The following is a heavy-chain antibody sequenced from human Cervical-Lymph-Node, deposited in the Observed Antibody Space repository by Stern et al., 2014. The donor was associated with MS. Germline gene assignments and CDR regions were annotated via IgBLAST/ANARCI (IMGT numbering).Heavy chain of an antibody. CDR1: GYTFTSYW. J-gene: IGHJ4*02. CDR3: ARQRYFDY. V-gene: IGHV5-51*01. Sequence: VQLVQSGPEVKRPGESLKISCQASGYTFTSYWIGWVRQMPGKGLEWIAVIFPGGSDIRYTPSFQGPVTISAAKSSSTAYLQWNNLKASDTAIYYCARQRYFDYWGQGTLVTVSS. CDR2: IFPGGSDI.